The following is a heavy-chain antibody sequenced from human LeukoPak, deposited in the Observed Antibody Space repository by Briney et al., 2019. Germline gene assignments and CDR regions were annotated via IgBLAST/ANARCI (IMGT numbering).Heavy chain of an antibody. D-gene: IGHD3-22*01. CDR2: INSDGSGT. CDR1: GFTFSSYW. CDR3: ACDRDHYDSSGYYNY. V-gene: IGHV3-74*01. Sequence: PGGSLRLSCAASGFTFSSYWMHWVRQAPGKGLVWVSRINSDGSGTIYADFVQGRFTISRDNAKNTMSLQMNSLRAEATAVYYCACDRDHYDSSGYYNYWGQGNLVTASS. J-gene: IGHJ4*02.